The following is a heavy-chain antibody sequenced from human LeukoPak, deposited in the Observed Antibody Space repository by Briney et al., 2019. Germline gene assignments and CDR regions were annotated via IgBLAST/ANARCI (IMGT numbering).Heavy chain of an antibody. CDR1: GYTFTSYG. V-gene: IGHV1-18*01. CDR2: ISAYNGNT. J-gene: IGHJ4*02. Sequence: GASVKVSCKASGYTFTSYGISWVRQAPGQGLEWMGWISAYNGNTNYAQKLQGRVTMTTDTSTSTAYMELRSLRSDDTAVYYCARDGDPKYYYDSSGYYSYWGQGTLVTVSS. D-gene: IGHD3-22*01. CDR3: ARDGDPKYYYDSSGYYSY.